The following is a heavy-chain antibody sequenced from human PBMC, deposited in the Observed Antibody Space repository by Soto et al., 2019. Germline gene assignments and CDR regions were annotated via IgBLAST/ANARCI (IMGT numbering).Heavy chain of an antibody. J-gene: IGHJ5*02. V-gene: IGHV4-61*01. D-gene: IGHD3-3*01. CDR2: IDDSGST. Sequence: SSETLSLTCTVSGGSVSSLSYCWSRIRQPPGKGLEWIGYIDDSGSTSYNPSLKSRVTISVDTSKNHFSLNLRSVTAADTAVYYCARAARHITVFGVVIRDYNWFDPWGQGSLVTVS. CDR1: GGSVSSLSYC. CDR3: ARAARHITVFGVVIRDYNWFDP.